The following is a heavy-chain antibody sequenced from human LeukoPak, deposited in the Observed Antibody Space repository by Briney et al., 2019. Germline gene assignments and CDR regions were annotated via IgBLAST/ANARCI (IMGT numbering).Heavy chain of an antibody. J-gene: IGHJ3*02. CDR1: GDSISSYY. CDR3: ARGQGPYYYGSGSYYGEQDAFDI. Sequence: NTSETLSLTCSVSGDSISSYYWSWIRQPPGKGLEWIGYIYHSGSTNYKSSLKSRVTISVDTSKNQFSLKLSSVTAADTAVYYCARGQGPYYYGSGSYYGEQDAFDIWGQGTMVTVSS. CDR2: IYHSGST. V-gene: IGHV4-59*12. D-gene: IGHD3-10*01.